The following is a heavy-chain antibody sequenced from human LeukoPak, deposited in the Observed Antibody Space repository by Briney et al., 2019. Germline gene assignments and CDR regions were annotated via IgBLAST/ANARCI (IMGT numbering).Heavy chain of an antibody. CDR1: GFTFTNAW. D-gene: IGHD6-19*01. V-gene: IGHV3-53*01. Sequence: GGSLRLSCAASGFTFTNAWMNWVRQAPGKGLEWVSVIYSGGSTYYADSVKGRFTISRDNSKNTLYLQMNSLRAEDTAVYYCNAPRRYSRGWLYWGQGTLVTVSS. CDR2: IYSGGST. CDR3: NAPRRYSRGWLY. J-gene: IGHJ4*02.